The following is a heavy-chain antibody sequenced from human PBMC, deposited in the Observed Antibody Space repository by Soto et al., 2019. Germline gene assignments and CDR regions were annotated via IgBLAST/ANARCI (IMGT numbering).Heavy chain of an antibody. J-gene: IGHJ6*03. CDR2: MNPNSGNT. CDR3: ARRKRITIFGVVTRDYYYYMDV. CDR1: GYTFTSYD. V-gene: IGHV1-8*01. Sequence: ASVKVSCKASGYTFTSYDINWVRQATGQGLEWMGWMNPNSGNTGYAQKFQGRVTMTRNTSISTAYMELSSLRSEDTAVYYCARRKRITIFGVVTRDYYYYMDVWGKGTTVTVSS. D-gene: IGHD3-3*01.